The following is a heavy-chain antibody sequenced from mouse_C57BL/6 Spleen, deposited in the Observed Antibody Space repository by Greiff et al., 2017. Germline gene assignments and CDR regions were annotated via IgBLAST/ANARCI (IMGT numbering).Heavy chain of an antibody. V-gene: IGHV1-80*01. CDR1: GYAFSSYW. CDR3: ASPLGYDYAMDY. D-gene: IGHD2-2*01. Sequence: VMLVESGAELVKPGASVKISCKASGYAFSSYWMNWVKQRPGKGLEWIGQIYPGDGDTNYNGKFKGKATLTADKSSSTAYMQLSSLTSEDSAVYFCASPLGYDYAMDYWGQGTSVTVSS. CDR2: IYPGDGDT. J-gene: IGHJ4*01.